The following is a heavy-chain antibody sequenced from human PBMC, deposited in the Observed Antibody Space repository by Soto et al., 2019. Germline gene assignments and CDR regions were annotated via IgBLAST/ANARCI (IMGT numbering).Heavy chain of an antibody. V-gene: IGHV4-34*01. D-gene: IGHD2-21*01. J-gene: IGHJ5*02. Sequence: SETLSLTCAVYGGSFSGYYWSWIRQPPGKGLEWIGEINHSGSTNYNPSLKSRVTISVDTSKNQFSLKLSSVTAADTAVYYCATVPPGMVSWTTRINWFDPLGQGTLFTVSS. CDR1: GGSFSGYY. CDR3: ATVPPGMVSWTTRINWFDP. CDR2: INHSGST.